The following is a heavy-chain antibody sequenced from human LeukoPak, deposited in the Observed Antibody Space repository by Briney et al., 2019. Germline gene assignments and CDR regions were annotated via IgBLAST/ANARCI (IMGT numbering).Heavy chain of an antibody. D-gene: IGHD1-26*01. CDR1: GFTFSSYA. Sequence: GGSLRLSCVASGFTFSSYAMSWVRQAPGKGLEWVSAISGSGVTTHYAGSVKGRFSISRDNSKNTLYLQMNSLRAEDTALYCAKKVVVGATSPYSDFQDWGQGTLVTVSS. J-gene: IGHJ1*01. CDR2: ISGSGVTT. CDR3: AKKVVVGATSPYSDFQD. V-gene: IGHV3-23*01.